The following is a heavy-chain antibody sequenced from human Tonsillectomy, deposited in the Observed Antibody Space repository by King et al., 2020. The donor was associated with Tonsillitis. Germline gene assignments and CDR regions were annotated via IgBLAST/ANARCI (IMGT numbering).Heavy chain of an antibody. J-gene: IGHJ4*02. CDR3: SRADTPTDYFGL. V-gene: IGHV1-2*02. Sequence: QLVQSGAEVKKPGASVKVSCKASGYTFTVYYLHWVRQAPGQRLEWMGWINPNSGGTKFAQKFQGRVTMTRDTSISTAYMELSSPRSDDTAVYYCSRADTPTDYFGLWGQVSLVTVSS. D-gene: IGHD1-1*01. CDR1: GYTFTVYY. CDR2: INPNSGGT.